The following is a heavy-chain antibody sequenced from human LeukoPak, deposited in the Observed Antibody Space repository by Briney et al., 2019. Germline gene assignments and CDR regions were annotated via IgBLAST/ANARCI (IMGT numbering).Heavy chain of an antibody. CDR3: ARDTNSFGFDY. CDR1: GFTVSSNY. V-gene: IGHV3-33*08. Sequence: PGGSLRLSCAASGFTVSSNYMSWVRQAPGKGLEWVAVIWYDGSNKYYADSVKGRFTISRDNSKNTLYLQMNSLRAEDTAVYYCARDTNSFGFDYWGQGTLVTVSS. D-gene: IGHD3-16*01. CDR2: IWYDGSNK. J-gene: IGHJ4*02.